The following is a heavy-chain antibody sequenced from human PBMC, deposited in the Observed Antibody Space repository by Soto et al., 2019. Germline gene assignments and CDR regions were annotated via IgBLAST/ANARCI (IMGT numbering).Heavy chain of an antibody. CDR3: VRRAITATTKWGAFDV. Sequence: EVQLLESGGGLVQPGGSLRLSCAASGFTFSSFVMNWVRQAPGKGLEWVSTISPGAYVSHYTDSVKGRFTISRDNSRRTLHLQMDSLRVEDAAVYFCVRRAITATTKWGAFDVWGQGTAVTVSS. CDR1: GFTFSSFV. D-gene: IGHD1-20*01. CDR2: ISPGAYVS. J-gene: IGHJ3*01. V-gene: IGHV3-23*01.